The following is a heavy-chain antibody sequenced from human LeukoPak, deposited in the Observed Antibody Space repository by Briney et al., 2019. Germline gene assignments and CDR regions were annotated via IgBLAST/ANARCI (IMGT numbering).Heavy chain of an antibody. D-gene: IGHD5-18*01. Sequence: SQTLSLTCTVSGGSISRYYWSWIRQPAGKGLGWIGRIYTSGSTNYNPSLKSRVSMSVDTSKNQFSLKLSSVTAEDTAIYYCARDSDSYGPDFDYWGQGTLVTVSS. CDR2: IYTSGST. J-gene: IGHJ4*02. CDR3: ARDSDSYGPDFDY. V-gene: IGHV4-4*07. CDR1: GGSISRYY.